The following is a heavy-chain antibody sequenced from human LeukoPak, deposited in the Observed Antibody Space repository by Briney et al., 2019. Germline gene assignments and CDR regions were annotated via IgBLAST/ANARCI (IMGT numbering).Heavy chain of an antibody. J-gene: IGHJ5*01. D-gene: IGHD3-10*01. Sequence: SETLSLTCAVSGGSFSGYYWNWIRQPPGKGLEWIGEINHTGNTLYNPSLKSRVTISRDMSNNRFSLTLTSVTAADTGVYYCARGPGSGSYFAWFDSWSQGTLVSVSS. CDR3: ARGPGSGSYFAWFDS. CDR2: INHTGNT. CDR1: GGSFSGYY. V-gene: IGHV4-34*01.